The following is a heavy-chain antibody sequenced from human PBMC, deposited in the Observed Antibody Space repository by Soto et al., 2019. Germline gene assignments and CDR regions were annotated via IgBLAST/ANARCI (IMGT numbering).Heavy chain of an antibody. Sequence: PSETLSLTCTVSGGSISSYYWSWIRQPPGKGLEWIGYIYYSGSTDYNPSLKSRVTISVDTSKNQFSLKLRSVTAADTAIYYCARQHNVYDRRFDYWGQGTLVTVSS. CDR1: GGSISSYY. CDR2: IYYSGST. V-gene: IGHV4-59*08. CDR3: ARQHNVYDRRFDY. D-gene: IGHD5-12*01. J-gene: IGHJ4*02.